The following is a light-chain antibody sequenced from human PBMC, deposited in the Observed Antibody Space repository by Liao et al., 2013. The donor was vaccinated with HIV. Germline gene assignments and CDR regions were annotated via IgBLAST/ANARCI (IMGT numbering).Light chain of an antibody. Sequence: SYVLTQPPSVSVAPGRTAAITCDGINIGTRRVHWYQQKPGQAPVLVIYKDTERPSGIPERFSGSNSGNTATLTISGTQPMDEADYYCLAWDSSTVVFGAGTKLTVL. J-gene: IGLJ2*01. CDR1: NIGTRR. CDR3: LAWDSSTVV. V-gene: IGLV3-21*01. CDR2: KDT.